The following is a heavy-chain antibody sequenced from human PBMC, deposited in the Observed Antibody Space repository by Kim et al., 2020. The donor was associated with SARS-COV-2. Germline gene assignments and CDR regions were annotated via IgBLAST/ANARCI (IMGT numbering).Heavy chain of an antibody. D-gene: IGHD3-3*01. V-gene: IGHV3-7*03. CDR2: IKQDGSVK. CDR1: GFTFNSYS. Sequence: GGSLRLSCAASGFTFNSYSMNWVRQAPGKGLEWVATIKQDGSVKHYVDSVKGRFTVSRDNAKNSLYLEMNSLRAEDTAVYYCSRVWTHSGRDYWGQGTLVPASS. J-gene: IGHJ4*02. CDR3: SRVWTHSGRDY.